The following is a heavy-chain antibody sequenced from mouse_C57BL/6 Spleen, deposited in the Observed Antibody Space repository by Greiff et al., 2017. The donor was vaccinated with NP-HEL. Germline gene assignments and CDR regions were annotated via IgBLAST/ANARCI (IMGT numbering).Heavy chain of an antibody. CDR1: GYSITSGYY. J-gene: IGHJ1*03. D-gene: IGHD2-12*01. CDR2: ISYDGSN. CDR3: AAGGGRHFDV. V-gene: IGHV3-6*01. Sequence: EVKLVESGPGLVKPSQSLSLTCSVTGYSITSGYYWNWIRQFPGNKLEWMGYISYDGSNNYNPSLKNRISITRDTSKNQFFLKLNSVTTEDTATYYCAAGGGRHFDVWGTGTTVTVSS.